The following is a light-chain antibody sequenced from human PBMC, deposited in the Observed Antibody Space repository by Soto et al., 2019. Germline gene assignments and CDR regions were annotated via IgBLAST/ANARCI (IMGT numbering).Light chain of an antibody. CDR3: QQYSNWPSIT. Sequence: EIVLTQSPATLSLSPGERATLSCRASQSVRSSLGWYQQRPGQAPRLLIYDASNTATGIPARFSGSGSGTDFTLTISSLEPEDFAVYYCQQYSNWPSITFGGGTKVDIK. J-gene: IGKJ4*02. CDR1: QSVRSS. CDR2: DAS. V-gene: IGKV3-11*01.